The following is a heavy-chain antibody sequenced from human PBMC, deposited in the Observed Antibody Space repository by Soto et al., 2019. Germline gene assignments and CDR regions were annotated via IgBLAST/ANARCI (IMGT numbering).Heavy chain of an antibody. CDR3: ARAILLWFGELSGY. J-gene: IGHJ4*02. CDR2: INAGNGNT. D-gene: IGHD3-10*01. V-gene: IGHV1-3*01. CDR1: GYTFTSYA. Sequence: QVQLVQSGAEVKKPGASVKVSCKASGYTFTSYAMHWVRQAPGPRLEWMGWINAGNGNTKYSQKFQGRVTITRDTSASTAYMELSSLRSEDTAVYYCARAILLWFGELSGYWGQGTLVTVSS.